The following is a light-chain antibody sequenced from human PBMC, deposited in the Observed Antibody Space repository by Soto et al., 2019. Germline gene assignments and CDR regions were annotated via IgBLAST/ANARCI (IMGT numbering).Light chain of an antibody. J-gene: IGLJ1*01. V-gene: IGLV2-14*01. Sequence: QSVLPQPASVSGSPGQSITISCTGTINYVGRYDYVSWYQQYPDKAPKLIIFEINNRPSGVSDRFSGSRSGNTASLTISGLQADDEGDYYCASYTNYTPLGVCGTGPKVTV. CDR3: ASYTNYTPLGV. CDR1: INYVGRYDY. CDR2: EIN.